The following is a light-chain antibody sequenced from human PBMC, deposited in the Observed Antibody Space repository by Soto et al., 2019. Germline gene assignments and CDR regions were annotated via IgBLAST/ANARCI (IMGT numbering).Light chain of an antibody. Sequence: QSVLTQPPSVSGAPGQRVTISCTGRSSNIGAGYDVHWYQHLPGIAPRLLIYANTNRSSGVPARFSAPRSGTSASLAITGLRAEDESDYFCQSRDNILSRPVFGGGTKLTVL. CDR3: QSRDNILSRPV. J-gene: IGLJ2*01. V-gene: IGLV1-40*01. CDR1: SSNIGAGYD. CDR2: ANT.